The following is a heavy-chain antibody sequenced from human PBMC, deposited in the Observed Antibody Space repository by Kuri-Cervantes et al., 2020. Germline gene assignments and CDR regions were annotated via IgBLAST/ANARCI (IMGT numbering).Heavy chain of an antibody. CDR3: AMFLWGIAVAGTRWFDP. CDR1: GFTFSSYG. V-gene: IGHV3-30*02. CDR2: IRYDASDK. Sequence: GGSLRLSCAASGFTFSSYGMHWVRQAPGKGLEWVTFIRYDASDKYYVDSVKGRFTISRDNSKNTLYLQMNSLRTEDTAVYYCAMFLWGIAVAGTRWFDPWGQGTLVTVSS. J-gene: IGHJ5*02. D-gene: IGHD6-19*01.